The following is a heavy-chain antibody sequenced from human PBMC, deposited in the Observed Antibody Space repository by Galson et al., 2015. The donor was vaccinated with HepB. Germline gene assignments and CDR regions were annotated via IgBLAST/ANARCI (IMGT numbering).Heavy chain of an antibody. J-gene: IGHJ5*02. D-gene: IGHD2-2*01. CDR3: AREYCSSTSCYPWFDP. Sequence: SLRLSCAASGFTFSSYSMNWVRQAPGKGLEWVSSISSSSSYIYYADSVKGRFTISRDNAKNSLYLQMNSLRAEDTAVYYCAREYCSSTSCYPWFDPWGQGTLVTFSS. CDR1: GFTFSSYS. V-gene: IGHV3-21*01. CDR2: ISSSSSYI.